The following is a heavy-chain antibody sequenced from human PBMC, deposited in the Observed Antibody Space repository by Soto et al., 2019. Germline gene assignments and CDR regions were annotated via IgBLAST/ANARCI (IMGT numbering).Heavy chain of an antibody. V-gene: IGHV1-24*01. J-gene: IGHJ4*02. Sequence: ASVKVSCKVSGYTLTELSMHWVRQAPGKGLEWMGGFDPEDGETIYAQKFQGRVTMTEDTSTDTAYMELSSLRSEDTAMYYCATGAAALTTVTTPPRYWGQGTLVTVSS. CDR3: ATGAAALTTVTTPPRY. CDR1: GYTLTELS. CDR2: FDPEDGET. D-gene: IGHD4-4*01.